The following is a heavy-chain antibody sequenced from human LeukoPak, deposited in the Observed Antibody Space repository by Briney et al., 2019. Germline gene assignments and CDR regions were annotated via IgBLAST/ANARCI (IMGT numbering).Heavy chain of an antibody. V-gene: IGHV3-7*01. CDR2: IKEDGTEK. CDR3: TTWGPWSHFDY. D-gene: IGHD3-3*01. J-gene: IGHJ4*02. Sequence: GGSLRLSCAASEFAFSNYWMSWVRQAPGKGLEWVANIKEDGTEKNYVGSVKGRFTISRDNAKNSLYLQMNSLRAGDTAVYYCTTWGPWSHFDYWGQGTLVTVSS. CDR1: EFAFSNYW.